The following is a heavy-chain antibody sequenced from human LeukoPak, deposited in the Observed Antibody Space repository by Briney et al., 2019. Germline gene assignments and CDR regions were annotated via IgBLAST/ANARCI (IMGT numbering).Heavy chain of an antibody. J-gene: IGHJ5*02. Sequence: ASVKVSCKASGGTFSSYAISWVRQAPGQGLEWMGGIIPIFGTANYAQKFQGRVTITAVKSTSTAYMELSSLRSEDTAVYYCANSGGWFDPWGQGTLVTVSS. CDR3: ANSGGWFDP. V-gene: IGHV1-69*06. D-gene: IGHD1-26*01. CDR1: GGTFSSYA. CDR2: IIPIFGTA.